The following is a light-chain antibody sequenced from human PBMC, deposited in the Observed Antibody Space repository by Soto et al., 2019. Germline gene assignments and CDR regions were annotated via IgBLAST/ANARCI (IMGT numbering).Light chain of an antibody. V-gene: IGKV3-20*01. CDR3: QQYDSTPPT. CDR1: QSVNSNY. J-gene: IGKJ1*01. CDR2: GAS. Sequence: EIVLTQSPGTLSLSPGERATLSCRASQSVNSNYLAWYQRTPGQAPRLLIYGASKRATDIPYRFSASGSGTDVTLNITRLEAEDFSVYYCQQYDSTPPTVGQGTKVEVK.